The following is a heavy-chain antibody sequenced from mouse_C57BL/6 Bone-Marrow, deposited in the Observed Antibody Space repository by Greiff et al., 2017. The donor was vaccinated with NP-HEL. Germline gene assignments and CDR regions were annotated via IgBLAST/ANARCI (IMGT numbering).Heavy chain of an antibody. D-gene: IGHD2-12*01. CDR1: GYTFTSYW. CDR2: INPNSGST. Sequence: VQLQQPGAELVKPGASVKLSCKASGYTFTSYWMHWVKQRPGQGLEWIGMINPNSGSTNYNEKFKSKATLTVDKSSSTAYMQLSSLTSEDSAVYYCARGRTNSSWFAYWGKVTLVTVSA. V-gene: IGHV1-64*01. J-gene: IGHJ3*01. CDR3: ARGRTNSSWFAY.